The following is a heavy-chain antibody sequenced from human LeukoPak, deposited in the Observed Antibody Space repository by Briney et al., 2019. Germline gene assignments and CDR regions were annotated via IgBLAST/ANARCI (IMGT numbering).Heavy chain of an antibody. Sequence: SETLSLTCAVYGGSFSGYYWSWIRQPPVKGLEWIGEINHSGSTSSNPSLKSRVTLSVDTSKNQFSLKLRSVTAADTAVYYCARGRGYNSFDYWGQGTLVTVSS. V-gene: IGHV4-34*01. CDR3: ARGRGYNSFDY. CDR2: INHSGST. J-gene: IGHJ4*02. D-gene: IGHD5-24*01. CDR1: GGSFSGYY.